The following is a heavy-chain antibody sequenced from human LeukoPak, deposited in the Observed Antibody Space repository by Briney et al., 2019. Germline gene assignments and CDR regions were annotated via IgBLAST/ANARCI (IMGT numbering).Heavy chain of an antibody. J-gene: IGHJ4*01. V-gene: IGHV3-7*03. CDR1: GFMFSSNW. CDR3: ARDPYVSNFDY. CDR2: IKEDGTET. D-gene: IGHD3-10*02. Sequence: GGSLRLSCAASGFMFSSNWMSWVRLAPGKGLEWVANIKEDGTETYYVDSVKGRFTISRDNAKNSLYLHMHSLRVEDTAVYYCARDPYVSNFDYWGQGTLVTVSS.